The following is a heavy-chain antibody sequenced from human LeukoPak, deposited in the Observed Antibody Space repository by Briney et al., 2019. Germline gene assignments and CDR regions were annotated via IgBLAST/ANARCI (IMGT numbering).Heavy chain of an antibody. V-gene: IGHV4-39*07. J-gene: IGHJ4*02. CDR3: AGNRPFDY. CDR2: IYYSGST. D-gene: IGHD2/OR15-2a*01. CDR1: GGSISSSSYY. Sequence: SETLSLTCTVSGGSISSSSYYWGWIRQPPGKGLEWIGSIYYSGSTYYNPSLKSRVTISVDTSKNQFSLKLSSVTAADTAVYYCAGNRPFDYWGQGTLVAVSS.